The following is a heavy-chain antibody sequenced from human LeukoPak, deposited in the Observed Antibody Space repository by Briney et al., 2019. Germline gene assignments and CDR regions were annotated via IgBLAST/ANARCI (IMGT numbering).Heavy chain of an antibody. J-gene: IGHJ3*02. Sequence: SETLSLTCAVSGGSISSGGYSWRWIRQPPGKGLEWIGYIYHSGSTYYNPSLKSRVTISVDRSKNQFSLKLSSVTAADTAVYYCARVPVAVGYCSGGSCRDAFDIWGQGTMVTVSS. CDR3: ARVPVAVGYCSGGSCRDAFDI. V-gene: IGHV4-30-2*01. CDR1: GGSISSGGYS. CDR2: IYHSGST. D-gene: IGHD2-15*01.